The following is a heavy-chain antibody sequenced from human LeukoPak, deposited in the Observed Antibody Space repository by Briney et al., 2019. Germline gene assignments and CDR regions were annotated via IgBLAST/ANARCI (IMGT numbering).Heavy chain of an antibody. CDR2: INCDGGGT. CDR1: GYTFTGYY. CDR3: ARDYGPYPGCSWFDP. D-gene: IGHD2-21*01. J-gene: IGHJ5*02. Sequence: ASVKVSCKASGYTFTGYYIHWVRQAPGQGLEWMGRINCDGGGTSYAQKFQGRVTMTRDTSISTAYMELDRLTSDDTAVYYCARDYGPYPGCSWFDPWGQGTLVTVSS. V-gene: IGHV1-2*06.